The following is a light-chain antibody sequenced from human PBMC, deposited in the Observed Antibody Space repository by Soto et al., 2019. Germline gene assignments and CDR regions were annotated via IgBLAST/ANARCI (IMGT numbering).Light chain of an antibody. V-gene: IGKV3-15*01. CDR1: QSVSSN. CDR3: QHYNNWPRT. J-gene: IGKJ1*01. CDR2: GAS. Sequence: EIVMTQSPATLSVSPGERATLSCRASQSVSSNLAWYQQKPGQAPRLLIYGASTRATGIPARFSGSGSGTEFTPTLSSLQSEDAAVYYCQHYNNWPRTFGQGTKVEIK.